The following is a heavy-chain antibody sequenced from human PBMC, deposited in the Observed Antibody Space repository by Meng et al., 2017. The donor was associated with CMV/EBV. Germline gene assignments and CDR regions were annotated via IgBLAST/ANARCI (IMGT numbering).Heavy chain of an antibody. CDR2: MNPNSGNT. D-gene: IGHD3-3*01. Sequence: ASVKVSCKASGYTFTSYDINWVRQATGQGLEWMGWMNPNSGNTGYAQKFQGRVTMTRNTSISTAYMELSSLRSEDKAVYYCARGRYNYDFWSGNQGSYFDYWGQGTLVTVSS. CDR1: GYTFTSYD. CDR3: ARGRYNYDFWSGNQGSYFDY. J-gene: IGHJ4*02. V-gene: IGHV1-8*01.